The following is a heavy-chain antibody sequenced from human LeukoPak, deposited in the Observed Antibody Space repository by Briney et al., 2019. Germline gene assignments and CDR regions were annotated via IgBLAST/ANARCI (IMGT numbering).Heavy chain of an antibody. CDR3: ARWAAAPRWFDP. CDR2: IYYSGST. Sequence: PSETLSLTCTVSGGSISSSSYYWGWIRQPPGKGLEWIGSIYYSGSTYYNPSLKSRVTISVDTSKNQFSLKLSSVTAADTAVYYCARWAAAPRWFDPWGQGTLVTVSS. CDR1: GGSISSSSYY. J-gene: IGHJ5*02. D-gene: IGHD6-13*01. V-gene: IGHV4-39*07.